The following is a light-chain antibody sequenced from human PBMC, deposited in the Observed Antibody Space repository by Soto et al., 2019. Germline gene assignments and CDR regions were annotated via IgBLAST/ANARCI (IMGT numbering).Light chain of an antibody. J-gene: IGKJ1*01. CDR3: QQNYSTPRT. CDR2: AAS. CDR1: QSISSS. V-gene: IGKV1-39*01. Sequence: DIQMTQSPSSLSASVGDRVTITCRASQSISSSLIWYQQKPGKAPKFLIYAASSLQSGVPSRFSGSGSGTDFTLTISSLQPEDFATYYCQQNYSTPRTFGQGTKGDIK.